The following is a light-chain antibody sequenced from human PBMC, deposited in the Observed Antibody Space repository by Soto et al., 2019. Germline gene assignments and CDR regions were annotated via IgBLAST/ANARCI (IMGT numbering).Light chain of an antibody. V-gene: IGLV1-40*01. J-gene: IGLJ2*01. CDR1: SSNIGAGYD. CDR2: GNS. CDR3: QSYDSSLSGFVV. Sequence: QSVLTQPPSVSGAPGQRVTISCTGSSSNIGAGYDVHWYQQLPGTAPKLLIYGNSNRPXGXPDRFSGSKSGTSASLAITGLQAEDEADYYCQSYDSSLSGFVVFGGGTKLTVL.